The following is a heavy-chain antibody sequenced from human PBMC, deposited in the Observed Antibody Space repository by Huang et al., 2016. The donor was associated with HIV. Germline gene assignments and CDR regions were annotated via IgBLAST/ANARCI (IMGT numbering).Heavy chain of an antibody. Sequence: QVQLYQWGAGLLRPSETLSLTCAVYRGSLSGYYWSWIRQSPEKGLEWIGEINYRGTINYNPSRKSRVTISVDTAKKQLSLKLKSVTAADTAVYYCAREVMTSFGGPFDPWGQGTLVAVSS. V-gene: IGHV4-34*01. CDR1: RGSLSGYY. J-gene: IGHJ5*02. CDR3: AREVMTSFGGPFDP. CDR2: INYRGTI. D-gene: IGHD3-16*01.